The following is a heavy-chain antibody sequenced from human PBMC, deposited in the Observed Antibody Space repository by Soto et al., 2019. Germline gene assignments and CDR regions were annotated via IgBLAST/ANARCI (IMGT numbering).Heavy chain of an antibody. CDR3: ARCYGATSYNDGFDI. CDR1: GFTVSSSS. J-gene: IGHJ3*02. Sequence: EVQVVESGGGLVRPGGSLRLSCAASGFTVSSSSMSWVRQAPGKGLEWVSAIYSGDNTYYADSVKGRFTISRHNSKNTLYLQMNSLRAEDTAVYYCARCYGATSYNDGFDIWGQGTKVTVSS. V-gene: IGHV3-53*04. CDR2: IYSGDNT. D-gene: IGHD3-10*01.